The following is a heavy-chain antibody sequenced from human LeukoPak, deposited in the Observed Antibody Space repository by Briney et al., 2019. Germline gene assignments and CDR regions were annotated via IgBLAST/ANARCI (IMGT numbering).Heavy chain of an antibody. CDR1: GGTFSSYA. CDR2: IIPILGIA. Sequence: ASVKVSCKASGGTFSSYAIIWVRQAPGQGLEWMGRIIPILGIANYAQKFQGRVTITADKSTSTAYMELSSLRSEDTAVYYCASELGIRPPYYFDYWGQGTLVTVSS. V-gene: IGHV1-69*04. D-gene: IGHD7-27*01. CDR3: ASELGIRPPYYFDY. J-gene: IGHJ4*02.